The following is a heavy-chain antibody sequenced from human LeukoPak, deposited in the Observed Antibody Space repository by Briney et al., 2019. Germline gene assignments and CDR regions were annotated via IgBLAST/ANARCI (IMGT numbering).Heavy chain of an antibody. CDR1: GFTFSSYS. J-gene: IGHJ4*02. CDR2: ISSSSSYI. D-gene: IGHD5-18*01. Sequence: GGSLRLSCAASGFTFSSYSMNWVRQAPGKGLEWVSSISSSSSYIYYADSVKGRFTISRDDAKNSLYLQMNSLRAEDTAVYYCARGYSHGSAAFDYWGQGTLVTVSS. V-gene: IGHV3-21*01. CDR3: ARGYSHGSAAFDY.